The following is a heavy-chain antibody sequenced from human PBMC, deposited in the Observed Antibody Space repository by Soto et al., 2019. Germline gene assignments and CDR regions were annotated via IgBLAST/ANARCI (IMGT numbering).Heavy chain of an antibody. CDR2: ISGSSSYI. J-gene: IGHJ4*02. CDR3: ATYPGYSSAWFLG. V-gene: IGHV3-21*01. Sequence: PGGSLRLSCAASGFTFSSYTMNWVRQPPGKGLEWVSSISGSSSYIYYADSVKGRFTISRDNAKNSLYLQMNSLRAEDTAVYYCATYPGYSSAWFLGWGQGTLVTVSS. CDR1: GFTFSSYT. D-gene: IGHD6-19*01.